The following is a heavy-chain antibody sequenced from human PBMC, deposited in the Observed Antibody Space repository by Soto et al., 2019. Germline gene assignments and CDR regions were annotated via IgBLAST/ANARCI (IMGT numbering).Heavy chain of an antibody. CDR1: GGTFSRYT. D-gene: IGHD3-22*01. CDR3: ARDGTLYDSSAYYYLY. J-gene: IGHJ4*02. Sequence: QVQLVQSGAEVKKPGSSVKVSCKASGGTFSRYTITWVRQAPGQGLEWMGGITPMFGTPNYAQKFQGRVTITEDESTSTAYMELSSLRSEDTAMYYCARDGTLYDSSAYYYLYWGQGTLVTVSS. V-gene: IGHV1-69*01. CDR2: ITPMFGTP.